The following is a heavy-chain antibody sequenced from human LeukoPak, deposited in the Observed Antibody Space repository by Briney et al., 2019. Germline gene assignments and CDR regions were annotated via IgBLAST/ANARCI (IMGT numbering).Heavy chain of an antibody. Sequence: AGRSLRLSCAASGFTFDDYAMHWVRQAPGKGLEWVSGISWNSGSIGYADSVKGRFTISRDNAKNSLYLQMNSLRAEDTALYYCATEAWGSTPLDYWGQGTLVTVSS. V-gene: IGHV3-9*01. D-gene: IGHD3-16*01. CDR1: GFTFDDYA. J-gene: IGHJ4*02. CDR3: ATEAWGSTPLDY. CDR2: ISWNSGSI.